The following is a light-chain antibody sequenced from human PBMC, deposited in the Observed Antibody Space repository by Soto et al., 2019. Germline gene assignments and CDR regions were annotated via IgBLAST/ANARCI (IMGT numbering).Light chain of an antibody. J-gene: IGKJ4*01. CDR1: QGISNY. CDR3: QKYTNVPT. Sequence: DIQMTQSPSSLSASVGDRVTITCRASQGISNYLAWYQQIPGKVPNLLISAASTLQSGVPPRFSGSGSGTDFTLTISSLQPEDVATYYCQKYTNVPTFGGGTKVEIK. V-gene: IGKV1-27*01. CDR2: AAS.